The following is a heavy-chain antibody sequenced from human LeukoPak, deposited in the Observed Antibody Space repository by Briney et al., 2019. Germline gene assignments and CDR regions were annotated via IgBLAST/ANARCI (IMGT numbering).Heavy chain of an antibody. CDR1: GGSISSYY. V-gene: IGHV4-4*07. J-gene: IGHJ5*02. CDR3: AKVAVAGFPNWFDP. Sequence: SETLSLTCTVSGGSISSYYWSWIRQPAGKGLEWIGRIYTSGSTNYNPSLKSRVTMSVDTSKNQFSLKLSSVTAADTAVYYCAKVAVAGFPNWFDPWGQGTLVTVSS. CDR2: IYTSGST. D-gene: IGHD6-19*01.